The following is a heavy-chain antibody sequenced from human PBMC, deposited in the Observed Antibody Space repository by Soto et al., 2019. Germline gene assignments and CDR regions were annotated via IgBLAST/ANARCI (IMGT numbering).Heavy chain of an antibody. CDR2: FDPEDGET. D-gene: IGHD5-12*01. Sequence: ASVKVSCKVSGYTRTELSMHWVRQAPGKGLEWMGGFDPEDGETIYAQKFQGRVTMTEDTSTDTAYMELSSLRSEDTAVYYCATEGASGDGYNDFDYWGQGTLVTVSS. CDR3: ATEGASGDGYNDFDY. V-gene: IGHV1-24*01. J-gene: IGHJ4*02. CDR1: GYTRTELS.